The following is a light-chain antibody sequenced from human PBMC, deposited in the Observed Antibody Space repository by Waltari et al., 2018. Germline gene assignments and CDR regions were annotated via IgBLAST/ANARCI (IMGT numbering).Light chain of an antibody. J-gene: IGLJ1*01. V-gene: IGLV3-1*01. CDR2: QDS. CDR3: QAWDSSAAGV. CDR1: ELGAKY. Sequence: SYELTQPPSVSVSPGQTATIPCSGDELGAKYVCWYQQKPGQSPVLVMYQDSWRPPGIPERFSGSNSGNTATLTISGTQAMDEADYYCQAWDSSAAGVFGPGTKVTVL.